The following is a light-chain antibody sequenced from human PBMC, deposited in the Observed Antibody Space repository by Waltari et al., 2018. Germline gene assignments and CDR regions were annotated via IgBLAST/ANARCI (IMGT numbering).Light chain of an antibody. Sequence: VSGSPGQSITISCTGSSSDIGSYNVVSWYQHHPGKAPKLVIYEVINRPSGVSNRFSGSKSGNTASLTISGLQAEDEADYYCCSYAGSVVFGGGTKLTVL. CDR1: SSDIGSYNV. CDR3: CSYAGSVV. V-gene: IGLV2-23*02. CDR2: EVI. J-gene: IGLJ2*01.